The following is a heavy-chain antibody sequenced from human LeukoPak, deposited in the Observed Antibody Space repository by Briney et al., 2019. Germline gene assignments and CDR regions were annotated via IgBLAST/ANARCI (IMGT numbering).Heavy chain of an antibody. V-gene: IGHV4-31*03. CDR1: GGSISSGGYY. J-gene: IGHJ5*02. CDR2: IYYSGST. D-gene: IGHD5-18*01. Sequence: SQTLSLTCTVSGGSISSGGYYWSWIRQHPGKGLEWIGYIYYSGSTYYNPSLKSRVTISVDTSKNQFSLKLSSVTAADTAVYYCARDRYSYGYLLDPWGQGTLVTVSS. CDR3: ARDRYSYGYLLDP.